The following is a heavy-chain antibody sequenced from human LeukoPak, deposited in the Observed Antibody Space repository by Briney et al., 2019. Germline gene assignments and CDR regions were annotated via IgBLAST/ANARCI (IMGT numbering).Heavy chain of an antibody. CDR3: ARELYYYGSGSYFDY. D-gene: IGHD3-10*01. CDR1: GFTFSSYA. Sequence: GGSLRLSCAASGFTFSSYAMHWVRQAPGKGLEWVAVTSYDGSNKYYADSVKGRFTISRDNSKNTLYLQMNSLRAEDTAVYYCARELYYYGSGSYFDYWGQGTLVTVSS. CDR2: TSYDGSNK. J-gene: IGHJ4*02. V-gene: IGHV3-30-3*01.